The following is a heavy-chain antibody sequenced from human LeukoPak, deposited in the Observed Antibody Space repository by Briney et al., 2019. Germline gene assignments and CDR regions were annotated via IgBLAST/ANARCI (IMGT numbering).Heavy chain of an antibody. D-gene: IGHD1-14*01. CDR2: IYYSGST. Sequence: SETLSLTCAVSGSISSSDYFWAWIRQPPGQGLEWIGSIYYSGSTSTWTISYSPSLKNRVTISPDTSNNQFSLKLTSVTAADTAVYYCARENRPSVVAYWGQGALVTVSS. CDR3: ARENRPSVVAY. J-gene: IGHJ4*02. CDR1: GSISSSDYF. V-gene: IGHV4-39*07.